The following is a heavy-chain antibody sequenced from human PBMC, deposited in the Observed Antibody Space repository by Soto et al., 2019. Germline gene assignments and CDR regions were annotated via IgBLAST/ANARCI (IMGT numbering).Heavy chain of an antibody. CDR2: IFSNDEK. V-gene: IGHV2-26*01. D-gene: IGHD3-9*01. Sequence: QVTLKESGPVLVKPTETLTLTCTVSGFSLSNARMGVSWIRQPPGKALEWLAHIFSNDEKSYSTSLKSRLTISKDTSKSQVVLTMTNMDPVDTATYYCARILRVGYDILTGYWPHYYYGMDVWGQGTTVTVSS. J-gene: IGHJ6*02. CDR1: GFSLSNARMG. CDR3: ARILRVGYDILTGYWPHYYYGMDV.